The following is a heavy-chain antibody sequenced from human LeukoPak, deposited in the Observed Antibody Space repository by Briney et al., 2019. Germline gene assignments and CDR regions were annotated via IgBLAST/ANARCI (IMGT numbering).Heavy chain of an antibody. V-gene: IGHV4-59*01. CDR1: GGSLSNYY. D-gene: IGHD3-16*01. Sequence: PSETLSLTCTVSGGSLSNYYWSWIRQPPGKGLEWIGYIYCTGSTNYNSSLKSRVTISVDTSKNQFSLKVNSVTAADTAVYFCARWAIGPQGFDIWGQGTMVTVSS. J-gene: IGHJ3*02. CDR3: ARWAIGPQGFDI. CDR2: IYCTGST.